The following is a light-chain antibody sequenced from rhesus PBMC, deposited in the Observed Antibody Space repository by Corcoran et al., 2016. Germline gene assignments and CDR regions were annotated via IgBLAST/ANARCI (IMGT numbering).Light chain of an antibody. CDR2: YAS. CDR3: LQHNSYPLT. V-gene: IGKV1S13*01. Sequence: DIQMTQSPSSLSAFVGDRVTITCRAIPAINEYLSWYQQKPGKAPKPLIYYASSFETGVPSRFSGSGSGTEFTLTISSLPPEDFAAYYCLQHNSYPLTFGGGTKVEIK. J-gene: IGKJ4*01. CDR1: PAINEY.